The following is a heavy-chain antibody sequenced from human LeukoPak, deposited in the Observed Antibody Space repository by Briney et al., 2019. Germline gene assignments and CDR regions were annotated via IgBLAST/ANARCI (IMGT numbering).Heavy chain of an antibody. J-gene: IGHJ4*02. V-gene: IGHV4-34*01. D-gene: IGHD1-14*01. CDR1: GGSFSGYY. CDR3: AREGGPDRSTPPY. Sequence: PSETLSLTCAVYGGSFSGYYWSWIRQPPGKGLEWIGEINHSGSTNYNPSLKSRVTISVDTSKNQFSLKLSSVTAADTAVYYCAREGGPDRSTPPYWGQGTLVTVPS. CDR2: INHSGST.